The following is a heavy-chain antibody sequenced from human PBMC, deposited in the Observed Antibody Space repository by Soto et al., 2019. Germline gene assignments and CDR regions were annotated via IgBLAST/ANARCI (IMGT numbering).Heavy chain of an antibody. J-gene: IGHJ6*04. CDR2: MNPSSGNT. Sequence: QVLLMQSGAEVRKPGASVTVSCEASGVTFGNYEINLVRQAPGQGLEWMGWMNPSSGNTGYAQKFQGRVTMTRITSTNTAYMELRSLTSEDTPVDYCAKNADFFHYHMDVWGEGTTVTVSS. V-gene: IGHV1-8*01. CDR1: GVTFGNYE. CDR3: AKNADFFHYHMDV.